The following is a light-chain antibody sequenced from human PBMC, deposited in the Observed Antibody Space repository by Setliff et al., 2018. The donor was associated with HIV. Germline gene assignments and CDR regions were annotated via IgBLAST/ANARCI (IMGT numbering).Light chain of an antibody. CDR1: SSDIGRYNY. J-gene: IGLJ1*01. CDR3: TSYTGSNSFALYV. Sequence: QSALTQPPSASGSPGQSVTISCTGTSSDIGRYNYISWYQQHPGKAPKLMIYEVNKRPSGVPDRFSGSKSGNMASPTVSGLQAEDEADYYCTSYTGSNSFALYVFGSGTKVTVL. V-gene: IGLV2-8*01. CDR2: EVN.